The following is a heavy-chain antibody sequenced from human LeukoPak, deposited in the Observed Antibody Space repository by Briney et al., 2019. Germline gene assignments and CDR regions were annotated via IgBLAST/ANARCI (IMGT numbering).Heavy chain of an antibody. V-gene: IGHV3-23*01. J-gene: IGHJ4*02. Sequence: GGSLRLSCAASGFTFISYAMSWVRQAPGRGLEWVSGISNTGGSTYYADSVKGRFTISRDNSKNTLYLQMNSLRAEDTAVYYCAFVGHGDNPRVYWGQGTLVTVSS. CDR3: AFVGHGDNPRVY. CDR1: GFTFISYA. CDR2: ISNTGGST. D-gene: IGHD4-23*01.